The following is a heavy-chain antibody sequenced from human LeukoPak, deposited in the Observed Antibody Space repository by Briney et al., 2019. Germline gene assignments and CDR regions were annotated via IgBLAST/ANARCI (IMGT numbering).Heavy chain of an antibody. CDR1: GFAFRNNA. CDR2: ISDSGGST. CDR3: ASSYGSSAYYPFDY. Sequence: GGSLRLSCVASGFAFRNNAMSWVRQPPGRGLEWVSLISDSGGSTNYADSVKGRFTISRDNSKNTLYLQMNTLRAEDTAIYYCASSYGSSAYYPFDYWGQGTLVTVFS. V-gene: IGHV3-23*01. D-gene: IGHD3-22*01. J-gene: IGHJ4*02.